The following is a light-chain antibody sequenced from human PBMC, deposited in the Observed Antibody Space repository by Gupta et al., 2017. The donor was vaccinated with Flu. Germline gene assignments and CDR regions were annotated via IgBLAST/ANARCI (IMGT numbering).Light chain of an antibody. Sequence: DVVMTQSPLSLPVTLGQPASISCRSSQSLVGSDGNTYLDWFQQWPGQSPRRLIYKVSNRDSGVPDRFSGSGSGTDFTLKISRVGAEDVGVYYCMQGKHWPLTFGGGTKVEIK. CDR1: QSLVGSDGNTY. V-gene: IGKV2-30*01. CDR2: KVS. J-gene: IGKJ4*01. CDR3: MQGKHWPLT.